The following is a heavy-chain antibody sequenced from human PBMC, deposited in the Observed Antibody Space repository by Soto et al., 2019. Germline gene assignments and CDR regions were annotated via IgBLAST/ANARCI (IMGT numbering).Heavy chain of an antibody. Sequence: QVQLVQSGGEVKKPGASVKVSCKASGYTFTIYGINWVRQAPGQGLEWMGWISPDNGNTNYAPKLQGRVTMTTDTSTSTAYMELTRLRSDDTAVYYCARALGYSGYAGMDVWGQGTPVTVSS. D-gene: IGHD5-12*01. CDR1: GYTFTIYG. CDR2: ISPDNGNT. CDR3: ARALGYSGYAGMDV. V-gene: IGHV1-18*01. J-gene: IGHJ6*02.